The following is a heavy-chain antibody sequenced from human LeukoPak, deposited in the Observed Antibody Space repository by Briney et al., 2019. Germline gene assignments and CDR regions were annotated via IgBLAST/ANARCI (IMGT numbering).Heavy chain of an antibody. CDR3: ARDDYPYYGMDV. CDR2: IIPILGIA. V-gene: IGHV1-69*04. D-gene: IGHD4-11*01. Sequence: SVNVSCKASGGTFSSYAISWVRQAPGQGLEWMGRIIPILGIANYAQKFQGRVTITADKSTSTAYMELSSLRSEDTAVYYCARDDYPYYGMDVWGQGTTVTVSS. J-gene: IGHJ6*02. CDR1: GGTFSSYA.